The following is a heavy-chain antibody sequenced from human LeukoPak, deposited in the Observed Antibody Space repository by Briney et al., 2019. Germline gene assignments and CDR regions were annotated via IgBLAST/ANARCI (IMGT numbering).Heavy chain of an antibody. CDR3: AKEVREDQQLVRWFVP. Sequence: GGSLRLSCAASGFTFSSYDMNWVRQAPGKGLEWVSYISSSGSTIYYADSVKGRFTISRDNSKNTLYLQMNSLGAEDTAVYYCAKEVREDQQLVRWFVPWGQGTLVTVSS. D-gene: IGHD6-13*01. V-gene: IGHV3-48*03. J-gene: IGHJ5*02. CDR2: ISSSGSTI. CDR1: GFTFSSYD.